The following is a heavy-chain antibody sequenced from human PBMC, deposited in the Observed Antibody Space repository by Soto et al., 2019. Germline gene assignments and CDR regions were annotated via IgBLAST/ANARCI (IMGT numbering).Heavy chain of an antibody. J-gene: IGHJ3*02. D-gene: IGHD1-26*01. CDR1: GYTFTRSG. Sequence: ASVKVSCKASGYTFTRSGISWVRQAPGQGLEWMGIINPCGGSTSYAQKFQGRVTMTRDTSTSTVYMELSSLSSEDTAVYYCARWDPNDAFDIWGQGTMVTVSS. CDR2: INPCGGST. CDR3: ARWDPNDAFDI. V-gene: IGHV1-46*03.